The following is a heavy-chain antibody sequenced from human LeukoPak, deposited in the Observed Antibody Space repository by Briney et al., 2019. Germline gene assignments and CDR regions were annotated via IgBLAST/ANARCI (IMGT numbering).Heavy chain of an antibody. CDR1: GYTFTGYY. Sequence: ASVKVSCKASGYTFTGYYMHWVRQAPGQGLEWMGRINPNSGGTNYAQKFQGSVAMTRDTSISTAYMELSRLRSDDTAVYYCARDRNYDSDWFDPWGQGTLVTVSS. D-gene: IGHD3-22*01. J-gene: IGHJ5*02. CDR2: INPNSGGT. V-gene: IGHV1-2*06. CDR3: ARDRNYDSDWFDP.